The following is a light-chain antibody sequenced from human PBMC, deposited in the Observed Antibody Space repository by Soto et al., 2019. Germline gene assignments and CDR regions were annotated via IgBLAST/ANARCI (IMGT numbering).Light chain of an antibody. CDR2: GAS. CDR1: QSVSSN. V-gene: IGKV3-15*01. J-gene: IGKJ4*01. CDR3: QQYNNWPPLT. Sequence: EIVMTQSPVTLSVSPGERATLSCRASQSVSSNLAWYQQKPAQAPRLLIYGASTRATGIPARFSGSGSGTEFTLTISSLQSEDFAVYYCQQYNNWPPLTFGGGTKLEIK.